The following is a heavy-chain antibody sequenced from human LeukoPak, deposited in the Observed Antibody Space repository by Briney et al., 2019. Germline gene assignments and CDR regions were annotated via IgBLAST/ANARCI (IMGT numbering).Heavy chain of an antibody. D-gene: IGHD3-10*01. CDR2: MNPNSGNT. CDR1: GYTFTSYD. V-gene: IGHV1-8*01. Sequence: GASVKVSCKASGYTFTSYDINWVRQATGQGLEWMGWMNPNSGNTGYAQKFQGRVTMTRNTSISTAYMELSSLRSEDTAVYHCAREALDSGTFDYWGQGTLVTVSS. J-gene: IGHJ4*02. CDR3: AREALDSGTFDY.